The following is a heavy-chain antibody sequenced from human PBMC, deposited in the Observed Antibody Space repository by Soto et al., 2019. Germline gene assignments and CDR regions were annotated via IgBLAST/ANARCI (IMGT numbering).Heavy chain of an antibody. CDR3: ARALSSAAGLYFDF. D-gene: IGHD6-13*01. Sequence: SETLSLTCTVSGGSISSYYWSWIRQPAGKGMEWIGRIHTTDGTNYNPSLKSRVTMSIDTSNNQFSLKLNSLTAADTAVYYCARALSSAAGLYFDFWGQGTLVTVSS. J-gene: IGHJ4*02. V-gene: IGHV4-4*07. CDR1: GGSISSYY. CDR2: IHTTDGT.